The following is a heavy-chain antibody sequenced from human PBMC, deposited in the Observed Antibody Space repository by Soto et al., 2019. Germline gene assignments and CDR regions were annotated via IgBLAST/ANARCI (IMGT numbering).Heavy chain of an antibody. V-gene: IGHV3-30*03. CDR1: GFTFDSYW. Sequence: SGFTFDSYWMHWVRQAPEKGMEWVAVIEYDGSNKYYADYVKGRLNISRDNSKNKLYMKMNRLRAEDTAVYYCAIYSSGWYPLDYWGQGTLVTVSA. J-gene: IGHJ4*02. D-gene: IGHD6-19*01. CDR3: AIYSSGWYPLDY. CDR2: IEYDGSNK.